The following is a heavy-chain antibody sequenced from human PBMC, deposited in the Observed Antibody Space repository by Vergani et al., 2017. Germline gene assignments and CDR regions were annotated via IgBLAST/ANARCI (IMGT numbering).Heavy chain of an antibody. Sequence: EVQLVQSGAEVKKPGESLKISCQIAGYSFTNYWIGWVRQMPGKGLEWMGIIHPADSDNRYSPAFQGQVTISVDKYISTAYLQRSSLRASDSAMYYCARLYFRDSSGSKYFHYWGQGTLVTVSS. J-gene: IGHJ4*02. CDR2: IHPADSDN. CDR1: GYSFTNYW. D-gene: IGHD3-22*01. V-gene: IGHV5-51*01. CDR3: ARLYFRDSSGSKYFHY.